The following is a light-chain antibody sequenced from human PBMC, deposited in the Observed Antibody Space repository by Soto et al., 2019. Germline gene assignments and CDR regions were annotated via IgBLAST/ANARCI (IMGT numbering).Light chain of an antibody. V-gene: IGLV2-14*01. CDR2: EVT. Sequence: QSALTQPASVSGSLGQSITMSCTGISTDVGGYNFVSWYQQHPDKAPKLLIYEVTNRPSGVSNRFSGSKSGNTASLTISGLQAEDEADYYCSSYTSTGTPVFGTGTKVTVL. CDR1: STDVGGYNF. CDR3: SSYTSTGTPV. J-gene: IGLJ1*01.